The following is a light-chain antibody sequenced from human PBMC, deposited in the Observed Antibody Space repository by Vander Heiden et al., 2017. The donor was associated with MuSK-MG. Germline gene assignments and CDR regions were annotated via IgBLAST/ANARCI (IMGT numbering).Light chain of an antibody. CDR2: KTN. J-gene: IGLJ2*01. CDR3: SAWDASPNIVL. V-gene: IGLV1-44*01. Sequence: QSLLTQPPSASGTPGQRVTISCSGSSSNIGTNTVNWYQQLPGAAPKLLIYKTNERPSGVPDRFSGSKSGTSASLAISGLQSEDEADYYCSAWDASPNIVLFGGGTKLTVL. CDR1: SSNIGTNT.